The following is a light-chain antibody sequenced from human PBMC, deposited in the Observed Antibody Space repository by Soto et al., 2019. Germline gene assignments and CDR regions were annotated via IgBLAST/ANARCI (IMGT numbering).Light chain of an antibody. J-gene: IGKJ5*01. CDR1: QSISSY. CDR2: AAS. Sequence: IQLTQSPSSLSASVGDRVTITCRASQSISSYLNWYQQKPGKAPKLLIYAASSLQSGVPSRFSGSGSGTDFTLTISSLQPEDFATYYCQQLNSYPRFGQGTRLEIK. V-gene: IGKV1-9*01. CDR3: QQLNSYPR.